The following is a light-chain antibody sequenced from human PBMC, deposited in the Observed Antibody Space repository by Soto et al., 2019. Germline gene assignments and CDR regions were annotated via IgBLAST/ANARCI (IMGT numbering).Light chain of an antibody. CDR3: KSYAGSNTYL. Sequence: QSVLTQPASLSGSPGQSITISCTGTSSDIGAYDFVSWYQHLPGKAPRLIIYEVFQRPSGVPDRFSGSKSGNTASLTVSGLQAADEADYFCKSYAGSNTYLFGSGTKVTVL. CDR2: EVF. V-gene: IGLV2-8*01. CDR1: SSDIGAYDF. J-gene: IGLJ1*01.